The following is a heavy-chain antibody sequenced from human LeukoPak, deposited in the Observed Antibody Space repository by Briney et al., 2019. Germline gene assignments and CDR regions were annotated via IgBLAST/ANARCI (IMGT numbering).Heavy chain of an antibody. D-gene: IGHD6-19*01. CDR2: INNSGDRR. CDR3: ARGWYNFDY. J-gene: IGHJ4*02. CDR1: GFIFSNYA. V-gene: IGHV3-23*01. Sequence: PGGSLRLSCAASGFIFSNYAMRWVRQAPGKGLEWVSGINNSGDRRFYADSVKGRFTISRANSKNALYLQMDSLRAEDTAVYYCARGWYNFDYWGQGTRVTVSS.